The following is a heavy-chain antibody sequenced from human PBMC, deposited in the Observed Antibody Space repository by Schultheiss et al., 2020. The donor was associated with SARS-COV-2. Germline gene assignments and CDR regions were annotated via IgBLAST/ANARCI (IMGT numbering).Heavy chain of an antibody. CDR3: ARVNSSGYFLYYFDY. CDR1: GGSFSGYY. J-gene: IGHJ4*02. Sequence: SQTLSLTCAVYGGSFSGYYWSWIRQPPGKGLEWIGRIYTSGSTNYNPSLKSRVTMSVDTSKNQFSLKLSSVTAADTAVYYCARVNSSGYFLYYFDYWGQGTLVTVSS. CDR2: IYTSGST. D-gene: IGHD3-22*01. V-gene: IGHV4-59*10.